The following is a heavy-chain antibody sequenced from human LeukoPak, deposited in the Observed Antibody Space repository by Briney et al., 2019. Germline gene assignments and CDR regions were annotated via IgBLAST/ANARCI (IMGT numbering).Heavy chain of an antibody. CDR1: GGSISSYY. Sequence: KASETLSLTCTVSGGSISSYYWSWIRQPPGKGLEWTGYIYYSGSTNYNPYLKSRVTISVDTSKNQFSLKLSSVTAADTAVYYCARVGGYDSVSYWDIANWGQGALVTVSS. D-gene: IGHD5-12*01. J-gene: IGHJ4*02. CDR3: ARVGGYDSVSYWDIAN. V-gene: IGHV4-59*01. CDR2: IYYSGST.